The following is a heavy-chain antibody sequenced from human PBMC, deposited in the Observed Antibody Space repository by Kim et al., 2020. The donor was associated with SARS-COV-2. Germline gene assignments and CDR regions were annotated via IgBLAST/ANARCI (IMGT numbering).Heavy chain of an antibody. V-gene: IGHV4-59*01. Sequence: SETLSLTCTVSGGSISSYYWSWIRQPPGKGLEWIGYIYYSGSTNYNPSLKSRVTISVDTSKNQFSLKLSSVTAADTAVYYCARGTITMIAHSWYFDLWGRDTLVTVSS. CDR3: ARGTITMIAHSWYFDL. CDR1: GGSISSYY. CDR2: IYYSGST. D-gene: IGHD3-22*01. J-gene: IGHJ2*01.